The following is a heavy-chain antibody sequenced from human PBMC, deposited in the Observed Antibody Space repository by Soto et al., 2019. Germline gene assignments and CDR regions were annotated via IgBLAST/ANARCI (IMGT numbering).Heavy chain of an antibody. J-gene: IGHJ3*02. CDR1: GGSISSYY. D-gene: IGHD3-10*01. CDR2: IYYSGST. CDR3: ARVWGGAFDI. V-gene: IGHV4-59*01. Sequence: QVQLQESGPGLVKPSETLSLTCTVSGGSISSYYWSWIRQPPGKGLEWIGYIYYSGSTNYNPSLKGRGNISIDKSKNQFSPKLRSGTAADTAVYYCARVWGGAFDIWGQGTMVTVSS.